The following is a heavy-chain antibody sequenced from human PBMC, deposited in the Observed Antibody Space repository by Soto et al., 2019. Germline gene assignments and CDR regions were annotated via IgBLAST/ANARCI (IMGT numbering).Heavy chain of an antibody. CDR1: GGSISSSSYY. J-gene: IGHJ6*03. D-gene: IGHD3-16*01. V-gene: IGHV4-39*01. CDR3: ARLIEFGDTEV. CDR2: IYYSGST. Sequence: PSETLSLTCTVSGGSISSSSYYWGWIRQPPGKGLEWIGSIYYSGSTYYNPSLKSRVTISVDTSKNQFSLKLSSVTAADTAVYYCARLIEFGDTEVWAKGTTVTVSS.